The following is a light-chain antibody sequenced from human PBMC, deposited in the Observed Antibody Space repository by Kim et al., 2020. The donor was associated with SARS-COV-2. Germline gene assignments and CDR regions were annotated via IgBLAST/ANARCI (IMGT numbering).Light chain of an antibody. CDR3: QQYNNWPPWT. CDR1: QSVSSN. Sequence: EILMTQSPATLSVSPGERATLSCRASQSVSSNLAWYQQKPGQAPRLLIYGVSTRATGIPVRFSGSGSGTEFTLTISSLQSEDSAVYYCQQYNNWPPWTFGQGTKVDIK. V-gene: IGKV3-15*01. CDR2: GVS. J-gene: IGKJ1*01.